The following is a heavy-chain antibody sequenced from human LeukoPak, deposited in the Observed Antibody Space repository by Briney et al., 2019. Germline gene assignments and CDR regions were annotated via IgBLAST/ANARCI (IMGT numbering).Heavy chain of an antibody. D-gene: IGHD6-19*01. Sequence: SETLSLTCTVSGGSISSGSYYWSWIRQPAGKGLEWIGRIYTSGSTNYNPSLKSRVTISVDTFKNQFSLKLSSVTAADTAVYYCARGAVADNSFDYWGQGTLVTVSS. CDR2: IYTSGST. V-gene: IGHV4-61*02. CDR1: GGSISSGSYY. J-gene: IGHJ4*02. CDR3: ARGAVADNSFDY.